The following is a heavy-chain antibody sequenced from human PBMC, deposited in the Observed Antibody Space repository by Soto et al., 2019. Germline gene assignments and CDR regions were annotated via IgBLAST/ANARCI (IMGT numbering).Heavy chain of an antibody. Sequence: DVQLLESGGGLVQPGGSLRLSCTASGFTFDTHGMSWVRQAPGKGPEWVSGISGSGDETYYADSVKGRFTVSRDNSKNTLYVQMNSLRVEDTGVYYCARAMLTYYYDSSGYYPWSLDYWGQGTLVTVSS. V-gene: IGHV3-23*01. CDR1: GFTFDTHG. CDR2: ISGSGDET. D-gene: IGHD3-22*01. J-gene: IGHJ4*02. CDR3: ARAMLTYYYDSSGYYPWSLDY.